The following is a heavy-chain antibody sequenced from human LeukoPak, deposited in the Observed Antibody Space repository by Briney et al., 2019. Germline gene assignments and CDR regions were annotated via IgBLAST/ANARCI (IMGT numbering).Heavy chain of an antibody. J-gene: IGHJ4*02. CDR3: ARDVEVCRIGACYWTTFDC. Sequence: EGSLRLSCAASGFTFSNYAMTWVRQAPGRGLEWVSTISGSGGSTYYADSVKGRLTISRDTASDTVNLQMNSLRAEDTAVYYCARDVEVCRIGACYWTTFDCWGQGTLVTVSS. V-gene: IGHV3-23*01. D-gene: IGHD2-21*02. CDR1: GFTFSNYA. CDR2: ISGSGGST.